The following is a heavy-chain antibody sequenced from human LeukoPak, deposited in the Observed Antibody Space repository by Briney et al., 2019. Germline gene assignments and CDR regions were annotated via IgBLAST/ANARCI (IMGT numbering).Heavy chain of an antibody. CDR3: ARDKGSSTYYDFWSGYCWFDP. D-gene: IGHD3-3*01. CDR2: IKQDGSEK. J-gene: IGHJ5*02. CDR1: GFTFSSYW. Sequence: GGSLRLSCAASGFTFSSYWMSWVRQAPGKGLEWVANIKQDGSEKYYVDSVKGRFTISRDNAKNSLYLQMNSLRAKDTAVYYCARDKGSSTYYDFWSGYCWFDPWGQGTLVTVSS. V-gene: IGHV3-7*01.